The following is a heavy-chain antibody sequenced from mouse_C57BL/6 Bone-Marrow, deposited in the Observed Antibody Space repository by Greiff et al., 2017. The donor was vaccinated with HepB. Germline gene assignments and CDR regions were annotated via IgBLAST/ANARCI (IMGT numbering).Heavy chain of an antibody. CDR1: GYTFTDYN. V-gene: IGHV1-18*01. CDR2: INPNNGGT. D-gene: IGHD1-1*01. J-gene: IGHJ4*01. Sequence: EVQLQQSGPELVKPGASVKIPCKASGYTFTDYNMDWVKQSHGKSLEWIGDINPNNGGTIYNQKFKGKATLTVDKSSSTAYMELRSLTSEDTAVYDCARRGSNAMDYWGQGTSVTVSS. CDR3: ARRGSNAMDY.